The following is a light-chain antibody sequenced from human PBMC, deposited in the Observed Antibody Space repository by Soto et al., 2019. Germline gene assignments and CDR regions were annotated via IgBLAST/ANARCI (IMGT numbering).Light chain of an antibody. CDR1: QTISSNY. J-gene: IGKJ1*01. CDR3: QQYGSWT. CDR2: GTS. Sequence: EIVLTQSPGTLSVSPGERATLSCRASQTISSNYLAWYQQKPGQAPSLLIYGTSSRATGIPDRFSGSGSGTDFTLTTSRREPEDSAIYYCQQYGSWTFGQGTNVEIK. V-gene: IGKV3-20*01.